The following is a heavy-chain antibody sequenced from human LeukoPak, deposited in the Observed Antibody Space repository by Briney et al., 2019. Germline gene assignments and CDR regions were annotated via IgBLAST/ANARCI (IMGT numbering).Heavy chain of an antibody. D-gene: IGHD6-19*01. CDR1: GFTFGDYA. V-gene: IGHV3-49*04. Sequence: GGSLRLSRTASGFTFGDYAMSWVRQAPGKGLEGVGFIRSKAYGGTTEYAASVKGRFTISRDDPKSIAYLQMNSLKTEDTAVYYCTRSAGYSSGWYHDYWGQGTLVTVSS. CDR3: TRSAGYSSGWYHDY. J-gene: IGHJ4*02. CDR2: IRSKAYGGTT.